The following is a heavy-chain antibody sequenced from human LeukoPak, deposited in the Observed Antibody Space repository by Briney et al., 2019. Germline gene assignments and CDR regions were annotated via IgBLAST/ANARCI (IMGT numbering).Heavy chain of an antibody. CDR1: GGSFSGYY. D-gene: IGHD3-10*01. V-gene: IGHV4-34*01. J-gene: IGHJ5*02. CDR3: ARHFKGYGSGTYDKDNWFDP. CDR2: INHSGST. Sequence: SETLSLTCAVYGGSFSGYYWSWIRQPPGKGLEWIGEINHSGSTNYNPSLDSRVTISLDTSKHHYSLKVTSVTAADTAVYYCARHFKGYGSGTYDKDNWFDPWGQGILVTVPS.